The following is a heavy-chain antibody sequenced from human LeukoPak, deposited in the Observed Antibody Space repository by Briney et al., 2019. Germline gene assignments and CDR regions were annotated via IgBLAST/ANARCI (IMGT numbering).Heavy chain of an antibody. D-gene: IGHD3-9*01. CDR3: ARDPYHEILPGYGSAMAH. CDR1: GYTFTRYG. CDR2: ISTNSDEI. V-gene: IGHV1-18*01. J-gene: IGHJ4*02. Sequence: ASVKVSCKASGYTFTRYGISWVRQAPGGGLEWMGLISTNSDEIDYARRFQGRVTLTTDTSASTVYMEVRSLRSDDTAVYYCARDPYHEILPGYGSAMAHWGQGTRVTVSS.